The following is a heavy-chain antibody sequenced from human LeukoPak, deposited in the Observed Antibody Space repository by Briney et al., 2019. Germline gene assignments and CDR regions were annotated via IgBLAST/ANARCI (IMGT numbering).Heavy chain of an antibody. CDR2: ISATGAST. CDR1: GFTFSSYA. Sequence: PGGSLRLSCAASGFTFSSYAMTWVRQAPGKGLEWVSAISATGASTYYADSVKGRSTISRDNSKDTLFLQMNSLRAEDTAVYYCAKRVAASSGANDYWGQGTLVTVSS. CDR3: AKRVAASSGANDY. J-gene: IGHJ4*02. D-gene: IGHD5-18*01. V-gene: IGHV3-23*01.